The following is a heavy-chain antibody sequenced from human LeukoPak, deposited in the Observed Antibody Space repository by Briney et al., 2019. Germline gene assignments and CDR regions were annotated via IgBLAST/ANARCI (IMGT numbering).Heavy chain of an antibody. CDR1: GYSISSGYY. CDR3: ARTTMVRGTYYMDV. Sequence: SETLSLTCSVSGYSISSGYYWGWIRQPPGMGLEWIVNIYHGGSTYYNPSLKSRVTISVDTSKNQFSLKLSSVTAADTAVYYCARTTMVRGTYYMDVWGKGTTVTISS. J-gene: IGHJ6*03. V-gene: IGHV4-38-2*02. CDR2: IYHGGST. D-gene: IGHD3-10*01.